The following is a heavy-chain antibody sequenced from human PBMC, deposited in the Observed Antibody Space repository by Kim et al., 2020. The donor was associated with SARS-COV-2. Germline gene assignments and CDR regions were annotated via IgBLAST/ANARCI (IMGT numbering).Heavy chain of an antibody. CDR2: ISYDGSNK. Sequence: GGSLRLSCAASGFTFSSYGMHWVRQAPGKGLEWVAVISYDGSNKYYADSVKGRFTISRDNSKNTLYLQMNSLRPEDTAVYYCAKDNWNYRNYDYYYGIDVCGQGTTITVSS. V-gene: IGHV3-30*18. CDR1: GFTFSSYG. J-gene: IGHJ6*02. CDR3: AKDNWNYRNYDYYYGIDV. D-gene: IGHD1-7*01.